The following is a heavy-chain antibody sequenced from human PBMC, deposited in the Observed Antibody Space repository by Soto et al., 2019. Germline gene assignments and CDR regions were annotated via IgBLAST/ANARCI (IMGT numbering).Heavy chain of an antibody. CDR1: GGSISTTSYY. Sequence: TSETLSLTCSVSGGSISTTSYYWAWIRQPPGKGLEWVGSIYYNGFTYYNPSLKSRLTISVDTSKHQFSLRLSSVTAADTALYYCARQDDFWSGYNSFDPWGQGTLVTVSS. J-gene: IGHJ5*02. V-gene: IGHV4-39*01. CDR3: ARQDDFWSGYNSFDP. CDR2: IYYNGFT. D-gene: IGHD3-3*01.